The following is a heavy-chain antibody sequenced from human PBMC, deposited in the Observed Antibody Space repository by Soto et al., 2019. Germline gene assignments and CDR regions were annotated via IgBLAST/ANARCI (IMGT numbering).Heavy chain of an antibody. J-gene: IGHJ3*02. CDR1: GLTFSSHG. CDR2: ISYNGRNK. D-gene: IGHD1-1*01. Sequence: QGQVVESGGGVVQPGTSLRLSCTVSGLTFSSHGMHWVRQAPGRGLEWLAVISYNGRNKYYRDSVKDRFSISRDNSKSTLSLQMQDLRTEDTAMYFCARGEGLLEPFYMWGQGTRVVVSS. CDR3: ARGEGLLEPFYM. V-gene: IGHV3-30*03.